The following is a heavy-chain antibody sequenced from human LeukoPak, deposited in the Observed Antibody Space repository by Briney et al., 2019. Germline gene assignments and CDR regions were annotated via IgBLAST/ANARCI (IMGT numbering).Heavy chain of an antibody. Sequence: SETLSLTCTVSGGSISSYYWSWIRQPPGKGLEWIGYIYYSGSTNYDPSLKSRVTISVDTSKNQFSLKLSSVTAADTAVYYCARDGRRFTYYYDSSGYNDAFDIWGQGTMVTVSS. CDR1: GGSISSYY. J-gene: IGHJ3*02. CDR3: ARDGRRFTYYYDSSGYNDAFDI. CDR2: IYYSGST. V-gene: IGHV4-59*01. D-gene: IGHD3-22*01.